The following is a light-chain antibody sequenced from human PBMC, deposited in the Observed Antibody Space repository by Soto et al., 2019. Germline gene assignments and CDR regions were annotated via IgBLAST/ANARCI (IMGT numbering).Light chain of an antibody. CDR1: QSVSSSY. CDR3: QQYGSSPPFT. Sequence: EIVLTQSPGTLSLSPGERATRSCRASQSVSSSYLAWYQQKPGQAPRLLIYGASSRATGIPDRFSGSGSGTDFTLIISRLEPEDFAVYYCQQYGSSPPFTFGPGTKVDIQ. V-gene: IGKV3-20*01. J-gene: IGKJ3*01. CDR2: GAS.